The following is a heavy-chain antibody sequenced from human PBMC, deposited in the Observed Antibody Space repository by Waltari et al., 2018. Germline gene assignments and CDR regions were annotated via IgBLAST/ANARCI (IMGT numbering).Heavy chain of an antibody. Sequence: QVQLQQWGAGLLKPSETLSLTCAVYGGSFSGYYWSWIRQPPGKGLEWIGEINHSGSTNSNPSLKSRVTISVDTSKNQFSLKLSSVTAADTAVYYCARGKGTWIQLWLGYNWFDPWGQGTLVTVSS. D-gene: IGHD5-18*01. V-gene: IGHV4-34*01. CDR1: GGSFSGYY. CDR3: ARGKGTWIQLWLGYNWFDP. CDR2: INHSGST. J-gene: IGHJ5*02.